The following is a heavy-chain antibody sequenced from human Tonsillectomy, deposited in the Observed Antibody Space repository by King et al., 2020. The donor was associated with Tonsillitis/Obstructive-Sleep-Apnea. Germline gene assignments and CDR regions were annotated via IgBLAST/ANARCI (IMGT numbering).Heavy chain of an antibody. CDR3: ARGAGQQLGPRQNYHYMDV. D-gene: IGHD6-13*01. V-gene: IGHV4-59*01. CDR1: GGSISSYF. CDR2: VYYSGST. Sequence: QLQESGPGLVKPSETLSLTCTVSGGSISSYFWTWIRQPPGKGLEWIGFVYYSGSTNYNPSLKSRVTISVDTSKNQFSLKLSSVTAADTAVYYCARGAGQQLGPRQNYHYMDVWGKGTPVTVSS. J-gene: IGHJ6*03.